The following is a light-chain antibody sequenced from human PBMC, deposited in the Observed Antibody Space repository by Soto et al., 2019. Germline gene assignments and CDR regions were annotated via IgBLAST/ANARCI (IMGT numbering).Light chain of an antibody. CDR2: GAS. Sequence: ENVLTQSPATLSLSPGERATLSCRASQSVSSRYLACYQQKPGQAPRLLIYGASSRATGIPDRFSGSGSGTDLTLTISRLEPEDFAVYYCQHFVNSLPWTFGQGTKVDIK. V-gene: IGKV3-20*01. CDR3: QHFVNSLPWT. CDR1: QSVSSRY. J-gene: IGKJ1*01.